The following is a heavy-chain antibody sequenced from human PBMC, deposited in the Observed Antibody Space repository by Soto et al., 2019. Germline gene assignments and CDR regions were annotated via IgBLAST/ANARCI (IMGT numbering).Heavy chain of an antibody. V-gene: IGHV1-2*02. Sequence: HVQLVQSGAEVKKPGASVKVSCKTAGSTFRGYYVHWVRQAHGQGLEWLGLMNFNGGDTMSAQTLQGRVTMARDTSSSTAYMEWYRLTFVDEDLYEWARRLWPGALDVWGQGSMVTVSS. CDR1: GSTFRGYY. J-gene: IGHJ3*01. D-gene: IGHD2-8*02. CDR3: ARRLWPGALDV. CDR2: MNFNGGDT.